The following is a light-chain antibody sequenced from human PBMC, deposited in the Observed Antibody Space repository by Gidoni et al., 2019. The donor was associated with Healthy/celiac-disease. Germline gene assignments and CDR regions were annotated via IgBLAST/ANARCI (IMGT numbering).Light chain of an antibody. CDR1: QSISSY. CDR2: AAS. CDR3: QQSYSTPPMYT. Sequence: DIQMTQSPSSLSASAGDRVTITCRASQSISSYLTWYQQKPGQAPKLLIYAASSMQSGVPSRFSGSGAGTDFTLTISSLQPEDFATDYCQQSYSTPPMYTFGQGTKLEIK. V-gene: IGKV1-39*01. J-gene: IGKJ2*01.